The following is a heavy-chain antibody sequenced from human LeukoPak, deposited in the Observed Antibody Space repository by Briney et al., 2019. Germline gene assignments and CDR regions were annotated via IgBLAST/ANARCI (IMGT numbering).Heavy chain of an antibody. CDR1: GYTFTSYG. D-gene: IGHD6-6*01. V-gene: IGHV1-18*01. Sequence: GASVKVSCKASGYTFTSYGISWVRQAPGQGLEWMGWISAYNGNTNYAQKLQGRVTMTTDTSTSTAYMELRSLRSDDTAVYYCARGLAARYYYYYMDVWGKGTTVTVSS. CDR2: ISAYNGNT. J-gene: IGHJ6*03. CDR3: ARGLAARYYYYYMDV.